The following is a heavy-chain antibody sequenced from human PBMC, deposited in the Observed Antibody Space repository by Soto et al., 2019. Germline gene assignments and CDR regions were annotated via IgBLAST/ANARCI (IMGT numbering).Heavy chain of an antibody. CDR1: GGSISSGGYS. J-gene: IGHJ5*02. D-gene: IGHD4-17*01. Sequence: QLQLQESGSGLVKPSQTLSLTCAVSGGSISSGGYSWSWIRQPPGKGLEWIGYIYHSGSTYYNPSLKSRVTISVDRSNNQFSLKLSSVTAADTAVYYCASLAPDYGDYTWGQGTLVTVSS. CDR2: IYHSGST. V-gene: IGHV4-30-2*01. CDR3: ASLAPDYGDYT.